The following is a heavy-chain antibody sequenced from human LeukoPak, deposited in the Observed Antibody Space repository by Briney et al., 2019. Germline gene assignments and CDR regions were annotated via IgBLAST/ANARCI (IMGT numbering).Heavy chain of an antibody. J-gene: IGHJ4*02. V-gene: IGHV3-23*01. CDR3: AKTTAGYSSGRYPGWPVDY. D-gene: IGHD6-19*01. Sequence: GGSLRLSCAASGFTFDDYAMYWVRQAPGKGLEWVSGISGSGGSTYHADSVKGRFSISRDNSRNTVFLQMHSLRAEDTALYYCAKTTAGYSSGRYPGWPVDYWGQGTLVTVSS. CDR2: ISGSGGST. CDR1: GFTFDDYA.